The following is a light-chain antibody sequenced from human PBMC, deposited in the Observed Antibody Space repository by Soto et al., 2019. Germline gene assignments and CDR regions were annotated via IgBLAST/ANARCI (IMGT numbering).Light chain of an antibody. CDR1: QSVSSSY. CDR3: QQFGSPRT. Sequence: EIVLTQSPGTLSLSPGERATLSCRASQSVSSSYLTWYQQKPGQAPRLLIYDASSRATGIPDRFSGSGSGTDFTLTINRLEPEDFAVYYCQQFGSPRTFGQGTKVEIK. V-gene: IGKV3-20*01. CDR2: DAS. J-gene: IGKJ1*01.